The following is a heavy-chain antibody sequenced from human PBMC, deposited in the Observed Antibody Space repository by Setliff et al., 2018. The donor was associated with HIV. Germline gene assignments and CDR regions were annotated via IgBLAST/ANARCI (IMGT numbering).Heavy chain of an antibody. CDR2: INHSGST. Sequence: ETPSLTCAVYGGSFSAYYWTWIRQPPGKGLEWIGEINHSGSTNYNPSLKSRVTISVDTSKNQFSLKLRSVTAADTAIYYCARSDLDNGSGYFDYYSYYMDVWGRGTTVTVSS. CDR3: ARSDLDNGSGYFDYYSYYMDV. V-gene: IGHV4-34*01. D-gene: IGHD3-22*01. J-gene: IGHJ6*03. CDR1: GGSFSAYY.